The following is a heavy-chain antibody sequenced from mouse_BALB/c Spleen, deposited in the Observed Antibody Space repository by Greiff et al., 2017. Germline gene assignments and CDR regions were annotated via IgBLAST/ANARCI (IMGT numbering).Heavy chain of an antibody. Sequence: EVQGVESGAELVKPGASVKLSCTASGFNIKDTYMHWVKQRPEQGLEWIGRIDPANGNTKYDPKFQGKATITADTSSNTAYLQLSSLTSEDTAVYYCARHYYGSSPDYWGQGTTLTVSS. D-gene: IGHD1-1*01. CDR2: IDPANGNT. V-gene: IGHV14-3*02. CDR3: ARHYYGSSPDY. CDR1: GFNIKDTY. J-gene: IGHJ2*01.